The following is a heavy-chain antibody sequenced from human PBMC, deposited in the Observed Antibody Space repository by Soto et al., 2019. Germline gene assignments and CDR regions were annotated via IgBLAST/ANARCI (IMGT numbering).Heavy chain of an antibody. CDR1: GGSISSYY. CDR3: ARAGTTIVPLAQ. V-gene: IGHV4-59*01. CDR2: IYYSGST. Sequence: SETLSLTCTVSGGSISSYYWSWIRQPPGQGLEWIGYIYYSGSTNYNPSLKSRVTISVETSKKQFSLKLSSVNAADTAVHYCARAGTTIVPLAQWGQGTLVTVSS. J-gene: IGHJ4*02. D-gene: IGHD1-1*01.